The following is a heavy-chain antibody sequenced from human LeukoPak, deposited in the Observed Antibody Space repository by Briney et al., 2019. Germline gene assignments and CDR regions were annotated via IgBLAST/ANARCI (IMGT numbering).Heavy chain of an antibody. CDR1: GFTFTNYG. CDR3: ARVAYDFWSGYYLGAFDI. Sequence: PGGTLRLSCAASGFTFTNYGMSWVRQAPGKGLEWVSGISGGAVSTNYADSVKGRFPISRDNSKNTLYLQMNSLRAEDTAVYYCARVAYDFWSGYYLGAFDIWGQGTMVTVSS. J-gene: IGHJ3*02. D-gene: IGHD3-3*01. V-gene: IGHV3-23*01. CDR2: ISGGAVST.